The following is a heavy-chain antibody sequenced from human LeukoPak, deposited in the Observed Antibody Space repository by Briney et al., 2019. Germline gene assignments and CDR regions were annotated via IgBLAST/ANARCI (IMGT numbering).Heavy chain of an antibody. V-gene: IGHV4-61*01. CDR1: GGSISSSSYY. J-gene: IGHJ4*02. D-gene: IGHD3-22*01. CDR3: ARDGRDSSGYYWVDY. CDR2: IYYSGST. Sequence: SETLSLTCTVSGGSISSSSYYWGWIRQPPGKGLEWIGYIYYSGSTNYNPSLKSRVTISVDTSKNQFSLKLSSVTAADTAVYYCARDGRDSSGYYWVDYWGQGTLVTVSS.